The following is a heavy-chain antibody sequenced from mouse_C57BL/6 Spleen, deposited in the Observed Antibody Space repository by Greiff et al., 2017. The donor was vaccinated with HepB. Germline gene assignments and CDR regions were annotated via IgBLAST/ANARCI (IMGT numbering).Heavy chain of an antibody. Sequence: VQLQQPGAELVMPGASVKLSCKASGYTFTSYWMHWVKQRPGQGLEWIGEIDPSDSYTNYNQKFKGKSTLTVDKSSSIAYMQLSSLTSEDSAVYYCARGDSSGYYFDYWGQGTTLTVSS. D-gene: IGHD3-2*02. CDR1: GYTFTSYW. CDR3: ARGDSSGYYFDY. CDR2: IDPSDSYT. J-gene: IGHJ2*01. V-gene: IGHV1-69*01.